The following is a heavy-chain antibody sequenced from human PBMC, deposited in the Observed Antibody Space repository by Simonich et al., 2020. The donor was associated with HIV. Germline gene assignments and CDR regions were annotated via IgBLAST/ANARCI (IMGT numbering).Heavy chain of an antibody. V-gene: IGHV4-34*01. Sequence: QVQLQQWGAGLLKPSETLSFTCAVYGGSFSGFYWSRISQPPGKGREWIGEINHRGGTNYTPSLKSRVTVSVDTSKNQFSLKLSSVTAADTALYYCARGDYYNIFTAYAFDIWGQGTMVTVSS. CDR1: GGSFSGFY. CDR3: ARGDYYNIFTAYAFDI. D-gene: IGHD3-9*01. CDR2: INHRGGT. J-gene: IGHJ3*02.